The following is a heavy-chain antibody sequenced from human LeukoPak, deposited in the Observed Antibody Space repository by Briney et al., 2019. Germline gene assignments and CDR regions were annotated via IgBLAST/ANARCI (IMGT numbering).Heavy chain of an antibody. J-gene: IGHJ4*02. D-gene: IGHD5-24*01. CDR1: GFNFHNFA. CDR3: ARPSPPGDGYNPCDY. V-gene: IGHV3-30*04. CDR2: ISNDERNK. Sequence: GGSLRLSCEASGFNFHNFAMHWVRQAPGKGLEWVAVISNDERNKYYTDSVKGRFTISRDNSKSTVYLQMNSLRPEDTAVYYCARPSPPGDGYNPCDYWGPRALVIVSS.